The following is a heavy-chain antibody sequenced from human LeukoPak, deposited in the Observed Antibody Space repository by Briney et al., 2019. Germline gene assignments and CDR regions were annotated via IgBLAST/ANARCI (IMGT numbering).Heavy chain of an antibody. J-gene: IGHJ3*02. D-gene: IGHD5-12*01. Sequence: SQTLSLTCAISGDSVSTNSTNSGAWNWIRQSPSRGLEWLGRTYYRSKRYIDYAVSVKSRMTINSDTSKNQFSLQLNSVTPEDTAVYYCARGWLRTAFDIWGQGTVVTVSS. V-gene: IGHV6-1*01. CDR1: GDSVSTNSTNSGA. CDR3: ARGWLRTAFDI. CDR2: TYYRSKRYI.